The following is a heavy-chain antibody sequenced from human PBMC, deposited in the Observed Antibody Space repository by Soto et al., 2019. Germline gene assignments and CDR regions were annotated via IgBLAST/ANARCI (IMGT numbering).Heavy chain of an antibody. Sequence: GGSLRLSCAASGFTFSSYWMSWVRQAPGKGLEWVANIKQDGSEKYYVDSVKGRFTISRDNAKNSLYLQMNSLRAEDTAVYYCAREGSGSYYKKRYYYYMDVWGKGTTVTVSS. CDR3: AREGSGSYYKKRYYYYMDV. CDR1: GFTFSSYW. J-gene: IGHJ6*03. D-gene: IGHD3-10*01. V-gene: IGHV3-7*01. CDR2: IKQDGSEK.